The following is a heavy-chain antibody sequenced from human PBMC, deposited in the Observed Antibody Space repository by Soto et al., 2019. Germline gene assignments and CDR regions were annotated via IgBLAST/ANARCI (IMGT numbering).Heavy chain of an antibody. D-gene: IGHD3-16*01. CDR1: GGSISSGGYY. J-gene: IGHJ4*02. Sequence: QVQLQESGPGLVKPSQTLSLTCTVSGGSISSGGYYWSWIRQHPGKGLEWIGYIYYSGSTYYNPSLKSRVTISVDTSKNQFSPKLSSVTAADTAVYYCARGMRGRWSVYGDYVDYWGQGTLVTVSS. CDR3: ARGMRGRWSVYGDYVDY. CDR2: IYYSGST. V-gene: IGHV4-31*03.